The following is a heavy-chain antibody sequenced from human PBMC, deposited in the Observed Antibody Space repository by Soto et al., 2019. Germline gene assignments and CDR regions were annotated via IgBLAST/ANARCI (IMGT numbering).Heavy chain of an antibody. CDR2: ISGYNGDT. D-gene: IGHD2-8*01. Sequence: QGHLVQSEAEVKKPGASVKVSCKASGYTFTRYGISWVRQAPGQGLEWMGWISGYNGDTNHAQKFQGRVSXTXXXSXXTAYMELRSLTSDDTAVYYCAKNGQPPYYYYGLDVWGQGTKVTVSS. V-gene: IGHV1-18*01. J-gene: IGHJ6*02. CDR1: GYTFTRYG. CDR3: AKNGQPPYYYYGLDV.